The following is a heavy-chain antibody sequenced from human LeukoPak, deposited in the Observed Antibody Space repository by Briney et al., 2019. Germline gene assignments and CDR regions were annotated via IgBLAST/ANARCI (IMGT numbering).Heavy chain of an antibody. CDR2: IYYSGST. D-gene: IGHD6-6*01. J-gene: IGHJ4*02. Sequence: SETLSLTCTVSGGSISSYYWSWIRRPPGKGLEWIGYIYYSGSTNYNPSLKSRVTISVDTSKNQFSLKLSSVTAADTAVYYCARSDPRRAARRYYFDYWGQGTLVTVSS. V-gene: IGHV4-59*01. CDR1: GGSISSYY. CDR3: ARSDPRRAARRYYFDY.